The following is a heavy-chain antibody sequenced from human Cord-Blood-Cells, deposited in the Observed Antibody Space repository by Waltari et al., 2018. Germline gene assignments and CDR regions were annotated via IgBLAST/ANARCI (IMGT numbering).Heavy chain of an antibody. V-gene: IGHV4-59*01. Sequence: QVQLQESGPGLVKPSETLSLTCTVSGGSISSYYWSWIRQPPGKGLEWIGYIYYSGSTNYNPSRKSRVTISVDTSKNQFSLKLSSVTAADTAVYYCARHSSSSRYFDYWGQGTLVTVSS. CDR2: IYYSGST. CDR1: GGSISSYY. J-gene: IGHJ4*02. D-gene: IGHD6-6*01. CDR3: ARHSSSSRYFDY.